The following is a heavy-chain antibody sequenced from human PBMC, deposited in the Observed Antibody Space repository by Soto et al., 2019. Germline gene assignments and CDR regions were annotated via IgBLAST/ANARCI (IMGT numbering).Heavy chain of an antibody. CDR1: GFTFSSYG. Sequence: GGSLRLSCAASGFTFSSYGMHWVRQAPGKGLEWVAVISYDGSNKYYADSVKGRFTISRDNSKNTLYLQMNSLRAEDTAVYYCAKLLGAYYYDSSGPPVDGMDVWGQGTTVTVS. CDR2: ISYDGSNK. V-gene: IGHV3-30*18. D-gene: IGHD3-22*01. J-gene: IGHJ6*02. CDR3: AKLLGAYYYDSSGPPVDGMDV.